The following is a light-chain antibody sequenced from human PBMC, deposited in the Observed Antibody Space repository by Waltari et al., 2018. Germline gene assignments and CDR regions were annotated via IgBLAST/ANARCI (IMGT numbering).Light chain of an antibody. CDR1: RSNIGNNL. J-gene: IGLJ1*01. CDR2: KNY. Sequence: QSVLTPPPAASGTPGQRVTIPCSGSRSNIGNNLVYWYQQFPGTAPKLLIYKNYERPSGVPDRFSGSRSGTSASLAISGLRSEDEADYYCASWDDRLSGYVFGPGTKVIVL. CDR3: ASWDDRLSGYV. V-gene: IGLV1-47*01.